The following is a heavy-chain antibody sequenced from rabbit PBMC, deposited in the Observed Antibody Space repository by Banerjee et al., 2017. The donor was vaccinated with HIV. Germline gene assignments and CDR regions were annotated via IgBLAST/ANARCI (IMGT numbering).Heavy chain of an antibody. CDR2: IDAGSSGNT. CDR3: ARDWGAYAGHGYATGWLDL. J-gene: IGHJ5*01. V-gene: IGHV1S45*01. Sequence: QEQLEESGGGLVQPGGSLKLSCTVSGFTLSSYVMCWVRQAPGKGLEWIGCIDAGSSGNTYYESWAKGRFTISKTSSTTVTLQMTSLTAADTATYFCARDWGAYAGHGYATGWLDLWGQGTLVTVS. CDR1: GFTLSSYV. D-gene: IGHD6-1*01.